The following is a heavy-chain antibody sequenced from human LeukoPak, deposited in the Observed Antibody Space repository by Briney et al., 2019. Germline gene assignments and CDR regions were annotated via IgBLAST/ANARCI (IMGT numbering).Heavy chain of an antibody. Sequence: GGSLRLSCAASGFTFSSYSMNWVRQAPGKGLEWVSYISSSSSTIYYADSVKGRFTISRDNSKNTLYLQMNSLRAEDTAVYYCLGDSGSSFGAFDIWGQGTMVTVSS. CDR3: LGDSGSSFGAFDI. CDR2: ISSSSSTI. J-gene: IGHJ3*02. V-gene: IGHV3-48*01. CDR1: GFTFSSYS. D-gene: IGHD1-26*01.